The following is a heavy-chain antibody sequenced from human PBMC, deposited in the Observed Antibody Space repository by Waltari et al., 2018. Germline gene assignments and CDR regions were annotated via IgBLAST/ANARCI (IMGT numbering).Heavy chain of an antibody. CDR2: IKPDGSEK. V-gene: IGHV3-7*01. CDR1: GFTFSNYW. CDR3: VQGGFYYAD. D-gene: IGHD3-10*01. Sequence: EVQVVESGGGLVKPGGSVRLCCVACGFTFSNYWMSWVRQAPGKGLEWVANIKPDGSEKNHVDSVKGRFTISRDNAKNSLYLQMNSLRAEDTAVYYCVQGGFYYADWGQGTLVTVSS. J-gene: IGHJ4*02.